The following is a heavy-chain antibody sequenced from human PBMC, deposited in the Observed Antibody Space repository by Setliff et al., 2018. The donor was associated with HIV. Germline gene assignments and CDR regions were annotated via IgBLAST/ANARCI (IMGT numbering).Heavy chain of an antibody. D-gene: IGHD2-15*01. Sequence: GGSLRLSCAASGFTFSSYSMNWVRQAPGKGLDWVSYTSSSGATIYYADSVKGRFTIYRDNTKNSLYLQMNILRTEDTAVYYCARKYYDSSGGCYSGFDPWGQGTLVTVSS. CDR2: TSSSGATI. CDR3: ARKYYDSSGGCYSGFDP. V-gene: IGHV3-48*04. J-gene: IGHJ5*02. CDR1: GFTFSSYS.